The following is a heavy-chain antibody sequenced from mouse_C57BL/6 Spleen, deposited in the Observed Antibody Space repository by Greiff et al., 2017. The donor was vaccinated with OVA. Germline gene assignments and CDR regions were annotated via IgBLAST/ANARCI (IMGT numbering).Heavy chain of an antibody. Sequence: QVQLQQPGAELVKPGASVKLSCKASGYTFTSYWMQWVKQRPGQGLEWIGEIAPSDSYTNYNQKFKGKATLTVDTSSSTAYMQLSSLTSEDSAVYYCARKGDYDSYFDYWGQGTTLTVSS. CDR2: IAPSDSYT. J-gene: IGHJ2*01. V-gene: IGHV1-50*01. D-gene: IGHD2-4*01. CDR3: ARKGDYDSYFDY. CDR1: GYTFTSYW.